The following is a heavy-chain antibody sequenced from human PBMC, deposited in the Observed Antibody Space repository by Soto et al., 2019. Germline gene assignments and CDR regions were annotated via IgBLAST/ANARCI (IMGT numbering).Heavy chain of an antibody. J-gene: IGHJ5*02. Sequence: SETLSLTCTVSGGSMSSYYWSWIRQPPGKGLEWIGYIYYSGSTNYNPSLRSRVTISVDTSRNQFTLNLSSVTAADTAVYYCARDRTLPGTTFDPWGQGTLVTVSS. CDR1: GGSMSSYY. D-gene: IGHD1-7*01. CDR2: IYYSGST. V-gene: IGHV4-59*01. CDR3: ARDRTLPGTTFDP.